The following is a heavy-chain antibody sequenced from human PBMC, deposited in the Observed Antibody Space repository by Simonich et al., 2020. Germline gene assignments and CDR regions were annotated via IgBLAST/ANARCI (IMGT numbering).Heavy chain of an antibody. CDR2: ISYDGSNK. Sequence: QVQLVESGGGVVQPGRSLRLSCAASGFTFSSYAMHWVRQAPGKGLGWVAVISYDGSNKYYADPVKGRFTISRDNSKNTLYLQMNSLRAEDTAVYYCARDRNWGWFDPWGQGTLVTVSS. CDR1: GFTFSSYA. CDR3: ARDRNWGWFDP. D-gene: IGHD7-27*01. J-gene: IGHJ5*02. V-gene: IGHV3-30*07.